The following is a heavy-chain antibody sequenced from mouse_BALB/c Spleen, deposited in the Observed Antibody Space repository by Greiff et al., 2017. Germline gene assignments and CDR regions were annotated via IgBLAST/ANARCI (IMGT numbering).Heavy chain of an antibody. CDR1: GYTFTSYW. CDR3: TRGYYGSSLDY. CDR2: IYPGNSDT. Sequence: EVQLQQPGAELVRPGASVKLSCKASGYTFTSYWMHWVKQRPGQGLEWIGAIYPGNSDTSYNQKFKGKAKLTAVTSTSTAYMELSSLTNEDSAVYYCTRGYYGSSLDYWGQGTTLTVSS. V-gene: IGHV1-5*01. J-gene: IGHJ2*01. D-gene: IGHD1-1*01.